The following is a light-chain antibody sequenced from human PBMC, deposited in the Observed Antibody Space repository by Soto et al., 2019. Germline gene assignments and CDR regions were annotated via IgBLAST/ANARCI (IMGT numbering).Light chain of an antibody. Sequence: QSVLTQPPSASGTPGQRVTISCSGSSSNLGSNSVNWYQQVPGTAPKLLISSDNQRPSGVPDRFSGSQSGTSASLAISGLQSDDEADYYCSSYAGTVVFGGGTKVTVL. V-gene: IGLV1-44*01. CDR1: SSNLGSNS. CDR3: SSYAGTVV. J-gene: IGLJ2*01. CDR2: SDN.